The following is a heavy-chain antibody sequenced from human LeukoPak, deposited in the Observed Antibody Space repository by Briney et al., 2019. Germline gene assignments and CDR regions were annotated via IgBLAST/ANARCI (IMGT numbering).Heavy chain of an antibody. D-gene: IGHD5-18*01. V-gene: IGHV3-23*01. CDR1: GFTFSSYA. Sequence: PGGSLRLSCAASGFTFSSYAMSWVRQAPGNWLEWVSAISGSGSSTYYADSVKGRFTISRDNSKNTLYLQMNSLRAEDTAVYYCAKEGSVIFAAMVSYYFDYWAQGTLVTVSS. CDR3: AKEGSVIFAAMVSYYFDY. CDR2: ISGSGSST. J-gene: IGHJ4*02.